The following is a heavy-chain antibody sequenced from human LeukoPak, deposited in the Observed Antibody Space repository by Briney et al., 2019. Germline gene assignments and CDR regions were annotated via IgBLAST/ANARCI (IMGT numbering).Heavy chain of an antibody. D-gene: IGHD4-23*01. CDR2: IYPGDSDT. Sequence: GESLKISCKGSGYSFINYWIGWVRQMPGKGLEWMGIIYPGDSDTRYTPSFQGQVTISADRSITTAYLQWSSLKASDTAMYYCARHQGYGGTSPSDAFDIWGQGTMVTVSP. J-gene: IGHJ3*02. V-gene: IGHV5-51*01. CDR3: ARHQGYGGTSPSDAFDI. CDR1: GYSFINYW.